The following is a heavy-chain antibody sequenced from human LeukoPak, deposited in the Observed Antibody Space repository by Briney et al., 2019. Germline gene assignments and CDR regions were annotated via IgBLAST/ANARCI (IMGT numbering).Heavy chain of an antibody. J-gene: IGHJ6*02. D-gene: IGHD3-10*01. CDR2: INHSGST. CDR3: ALFYGSGDPYYYGMDV. V-gene: IGHV4-34*01. CDR1: GGSFSGYY. Sequence: PSETLSLTCAVYGGSFSGYYWSWIRQPPGKGPEWIGEINHSGSTNYNPSLKSRVTISVDTSKNQFSLKLSSVTAADTAVYYCALFYGSGDPYYYGMDVWGQGTTVTVSS.